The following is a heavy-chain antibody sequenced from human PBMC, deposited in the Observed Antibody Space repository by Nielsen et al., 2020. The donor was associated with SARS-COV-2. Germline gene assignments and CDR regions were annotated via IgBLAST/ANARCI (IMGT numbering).Heavy chain of an antibody. CDR1: GFTFSSYG. CDR2: IKQDGSEK. J-gene: IGHJ4*02. V-gene: IGHV3-7*01. Sequence: GGSLRLSCAASGFTFSSYGMHWVRQAPGKGLEWVANIKQDGSEKYYVDSVKGRFTISRDNAKNSLYLQMNSLRAEDTAVYYCASGAYFASWGQGTLVTVSS. CDR3: ASGAYFAS. D-gene: IGHD1-26*01.